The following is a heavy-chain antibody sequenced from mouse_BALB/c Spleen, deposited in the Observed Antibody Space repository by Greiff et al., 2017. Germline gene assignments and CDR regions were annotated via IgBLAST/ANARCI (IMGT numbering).Heavy chain of an antibody. CDR1: GFTFSSYY. CDR3: ARRTTGWYFDV. V-gene: IGHV5-6-2*01. CDR2: INSNGGST. D-gene: IGHD1-1*01. Sequence: EVQRVESGGGLVKLGGSLKLSCAASGFTFSSYYMSWVRQTPEKRLELVAAINSNGGSTYYPDTVKGRFTISRDNAKNTLYLQMSSLKSEDTALYYCARRTTGWYFDVWGAGTTVNVSS. J-gene: IGHJ1*01.